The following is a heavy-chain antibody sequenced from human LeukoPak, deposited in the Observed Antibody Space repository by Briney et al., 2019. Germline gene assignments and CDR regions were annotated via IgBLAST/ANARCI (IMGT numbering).Heavy chain of an antibody. J-gene: IGHJ1*01. Sequence: ASVKVSCKASGYTFTGYYMHWVRQAPGQGLEWMGRINPNSGGTNYVQKFQGRVTMTRDTSISTAYMELSRLRSGDTAVYYCARVGRSYYYDSSGDQHWGQGTLVTVSS. CDR1: GYTFTGYY. V-gene: IGHV1-2*06. D-gene: IGHD3-22*01. CDR3: ARVGRSYYYDSSGDQH. CDR2: INPNSGGT.